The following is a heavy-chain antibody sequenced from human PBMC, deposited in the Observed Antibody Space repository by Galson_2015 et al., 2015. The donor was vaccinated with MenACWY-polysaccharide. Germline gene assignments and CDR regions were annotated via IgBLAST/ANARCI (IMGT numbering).Heavy chain of an antibody. CDR1: GFTFSTYW. D-gene: IGHD5-12*01. CDR3: ARGYSAYC. CDR2: IKSDGSST. Sequence: SLRLSCAASGFTFSTYWMHWVRQAPGKGLVWVSRIKSDGSSTNYADSVKGRFTISRDNAKNTLYLQMNSLRAEDTALYYCARGYSAYCWGQGPLVTVSA. V-gene: IGHV3-74*01. J-gene: IGHJ4*02.